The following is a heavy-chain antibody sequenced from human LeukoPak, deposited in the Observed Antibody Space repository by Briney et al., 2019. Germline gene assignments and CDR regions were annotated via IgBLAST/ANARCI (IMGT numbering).Heavy chain of an antibody. Sequence: ASVKVSCKASGGTFSSYAISWVRQAPGQGLEWMGRIIPILGIANYVQKFQGRVTITADKSTSTAYMELSSLKSEDTAVYYCARDASIAVAGTPDYWGQGTLVTVSS. D-gene: IGHD6-19*01. CDR1: GGTFSSYA. J-gene: IGHJ4*02. V-gene: IGHV1-69*04. CDR3: ARDASIAVAGTPDY. CDR2: IIPILGIA.